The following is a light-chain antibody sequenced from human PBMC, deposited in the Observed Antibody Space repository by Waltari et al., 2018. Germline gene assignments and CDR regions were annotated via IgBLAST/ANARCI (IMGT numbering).Light chain of an antibody. V-gene: IGKV3-11*01. J-gene: IGKJ4*01. CDR3: QQRSQWPIT. CDR2: DAS. Sequence: EIVLTQSPATLSLSPGERATLSCRASQDVASQLAWYHQKPGQAPRLLIYDASHRATGIPARFSGSGSGTDFTLTISSLETEDLAVYYCQQRSQWPITFGGGTKVEIK. CDR1: QDVASQ.